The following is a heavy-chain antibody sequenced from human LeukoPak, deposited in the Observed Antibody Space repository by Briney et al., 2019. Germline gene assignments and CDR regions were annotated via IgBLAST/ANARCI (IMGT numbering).Heavy chain of an antibody. CDR1: GFTFNDYY. J-gene: IGHJ5*02. Sequence: SGGSLRLSCAASGFTFNDYYMSWIRQAPGKGLEWLSYINIGGTTTQYADSVKGRFTISRDNAKKSLYLEMNNLGAEDTAVYYCATDGAGFDTWGQGVLVTVSS. CDR2: INIGGTTT. CDR3: ATDGAGFDT. V-gene: IGHV3-11*01.